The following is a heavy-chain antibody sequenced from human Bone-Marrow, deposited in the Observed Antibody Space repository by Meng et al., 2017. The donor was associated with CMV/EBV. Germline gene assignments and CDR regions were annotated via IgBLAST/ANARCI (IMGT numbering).Heavy chain of an antibody. D-gene: IGHD3-3*01. Sequence: GGSLRLSCTVSGGSISSSSYYWGWVRQAPGKGLEWVSSISSTSTYVYYADSVKGRFTISRDNSKNTLYLQMNSLRAEDTAVYYCARDGTWLRFLEWLFDYWGQGTPVTVSS. V-gene: IGHV3-21*01. CDR3: ARDGTWLRFLEWLFDY. J-gene: IGHJ4*02. CDR2: ISSTSTYV. CDR1: GGSISSSSYY.